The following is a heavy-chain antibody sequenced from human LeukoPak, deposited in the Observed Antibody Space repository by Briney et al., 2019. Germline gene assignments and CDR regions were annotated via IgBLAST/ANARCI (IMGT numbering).Heavy chain of an antibody. J-gene: IGHJ4*02. CDR2: ISRSGDTL. CDR1: GFPFGDYY. Sequence: GSLRLSCAASGFPFGDYYMTWIRQAPGKGLEWISYISRSGDTLYYADSVEGRFTISRDNAKNTLYLQVNNLRAEDTAVYYCARGPNSNWSGLDFWGQGTLLTVSS. D-gene: IGHD6-6*01. CDR3: ARGPNSNWSGLDF. V-gene: IGHV3-11*04.